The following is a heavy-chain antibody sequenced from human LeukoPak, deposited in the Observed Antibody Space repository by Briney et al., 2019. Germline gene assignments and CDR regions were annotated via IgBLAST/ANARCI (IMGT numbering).Heavy chain of an antibody. Sequence: ASVKVSRKASGYTFTSYYMHWVRQAPGQGLEWMGIINPSGGSTSYAQKFQGRVTMTRDTPTSTVYMELSSLRSEDTAVYYCARDTAVTTEIGPYYFDYWGQGTLVTVSS. CDR1: GYTFTSYY. D-gene: IGHD4-17*01. V-gene: IGHV1-46*01. CDR3: ARDTAVTTEIGPYYFDY. J-gene: IGHJ4*02. CDR2: INPSGGST.